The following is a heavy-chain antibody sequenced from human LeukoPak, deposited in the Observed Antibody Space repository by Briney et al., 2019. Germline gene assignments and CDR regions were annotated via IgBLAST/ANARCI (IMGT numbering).Heavy chain of an antibody. CDR3: ARERSGWFFSN. CDR2: INPYNGNT. Sequence: ASVKVSCKASGYSFTSYGITWVRQAPGHGLEWMGWINPYNGNTNYAQKLQGRVTMTTDTSTSTAYMDLRSLRSDDTVVYYCARERSGWFFSNWGQGTLVTVSS. CDR1: GYSFTSYG. J-gene: IGHJ4*02. V-gene: IGHV1-18*01. D-gene: IGHD6-19*01.